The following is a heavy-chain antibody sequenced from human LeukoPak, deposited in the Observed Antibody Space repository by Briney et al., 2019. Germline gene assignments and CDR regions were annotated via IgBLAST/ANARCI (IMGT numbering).Heavy chain of an antibody. D-gene: IGHD3-22*01. J-gene: IGHJ4*02. CDR3: ARAPYYDSSGEQKFDY. CDR2: INHSGST. CDR1: GGSISSSTYY. Sequence: SETLSLTCTVSGGSISSSTYYWGWIRQPPGKGLEWIGEINHSGSTNYNPSLKSRVTISVDTSKNQFSLKLSSVTAADTAVYYCARAPYYDSSGEQKFDYWGQGTLVTVSS. V-gene: IGHV4-39*07.